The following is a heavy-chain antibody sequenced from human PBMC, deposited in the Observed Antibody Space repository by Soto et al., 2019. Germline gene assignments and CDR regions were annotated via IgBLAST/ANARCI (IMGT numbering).Heavy chain of an antibody. CDR2: IYYSGST. Sequence: SETLSLTCTVSGGSISSSSYYWGWIRQPPGKGLEWIGSIYYSGSTYYNPSLKSRVTISVDTSKNQFSLKLSSVTAADTAVYYCATFRREDPLDYWGQGTLVTVSS. CDR3: ATFRREDPLDY. CDR1: GGSISSSSYY. V-gene: IGHV4-39*01. J-gene: IGHJ4*02.